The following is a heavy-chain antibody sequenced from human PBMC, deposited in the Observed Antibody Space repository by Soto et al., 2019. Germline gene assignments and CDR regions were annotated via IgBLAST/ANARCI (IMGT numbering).Heavy chain of an antibody. Sequence: QVQLVQSGAEVKKPWASVKVSCKASDKPFPSSDMNRVRQATGQGLAGTGWVNPHGATTGDAQKSMGRVTMTRNTSISTADMELSSLRAEDTAVYYCAREGVRGMDVWGQGTTVTVSS. V-gene: IGHV1-8*01. D-gene: IGHD3-16*01. CDR1: DKPFPSSD. CDR2: VNPHGATT. J-gene: IGHJ6*02. CDR3: AREGVRGMDV.